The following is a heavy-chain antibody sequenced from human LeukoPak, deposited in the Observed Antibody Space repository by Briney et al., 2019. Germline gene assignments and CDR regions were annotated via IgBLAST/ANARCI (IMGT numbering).Heavy chain of an antibody. Sequence: SETLSLTCTVSGGSISSGLYFWSWIRQPPGKGLEWIGYIHHSGDTYYNPSLKSRVTISVDGSKNQFSLKLSSVTAADTAVYYCARNRDLYCDTTSCPFYFDFWGQGSLVTVSS. D-gene: IGHD2-2*01. V-gene: IGHV4-30-2*01. CDR2: IHHSGDT. CDR1: GGSISSGLYF. CDR3: ARNRDLYCDTTSCPFYFDF. J-gene: IGHJ4*02.